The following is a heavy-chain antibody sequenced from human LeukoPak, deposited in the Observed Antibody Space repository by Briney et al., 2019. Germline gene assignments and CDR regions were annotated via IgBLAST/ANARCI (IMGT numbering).Heavy chain of an antibody. Sequence: SVKVSCKASGGTFSNYAINWVRQAPGPGLEWVGGIIPLFGTANYAQKFQGRVTITADESTSTVYMELKSLKSEDTAVYYCARGWDYDSGGRPTAYVYWGQGTLVTVSS. V-gene: IGHV1-69*13. CDR3: ARGWDYDSGGRPTAYVY. D-gene: IGHD3-22*01. CDR1: GGTFSNYA. J-gene: IGHJ4*02. CDR2: IIPLFGTA.